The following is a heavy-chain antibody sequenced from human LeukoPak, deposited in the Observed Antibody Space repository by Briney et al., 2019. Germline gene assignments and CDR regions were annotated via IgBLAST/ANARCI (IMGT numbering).Heavy chain of an antibody. J-gene: IGHJ4*02. CDR3: AREWDGYCSSGSCYSGDY. D-gene: IGHD2-15*01. V-gene: IGHV1-18*01. CDR2: ISAYNGNT. Sequence: GSSVKVSCKSSAYSFTIYGISLVRQAPGQGLELMGLISAYNGNTNYAQKLQGRVTMTTDTSTSTAYMELMSLRSDDTAVYYCAREWDGYCSSGSCYSGDYWGQGTLVTVSS. CDR1: AYSFTIYG.